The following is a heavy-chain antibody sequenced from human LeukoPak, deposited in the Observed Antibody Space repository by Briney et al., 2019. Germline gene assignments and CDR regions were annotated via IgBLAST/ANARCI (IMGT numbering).Heavy chain of an antibody. CDR2: IYYSGST. V-gene: IGHV4-39*01. J-gene: IGHJ6*03. CDR1: GGSISSYY. Sequence: PSETLSLTCTVSGGSISSYYWSWIRQPPGKGLEWIGSIYYSGSTYYNPSLKSRVTISVDTSKNQFSLKLSSVTAADTAVYYCARQLLSEWFPYYMDVWGKGTTVTVSS. CDR3: ARQLLSEWFPYYMDV. D-gene: IGHD3-3*01.